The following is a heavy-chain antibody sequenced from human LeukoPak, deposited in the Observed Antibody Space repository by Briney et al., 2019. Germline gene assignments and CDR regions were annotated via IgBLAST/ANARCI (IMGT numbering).Heavy chain of an antibody. J-gene: IGHJ4*02. CDR3: ARDGGPFDY. V-gene: IGHV3-7*01. CDR1: GFTFRSYW. Sequence: GGSLRLSCAASGFTFRSYWMSWVRQVPGKGLEWVANIKQEGSGKYYVDSVKGRFTISRDNAKKSLYLQMNSLRAEDTAVYYCARDGGPFDYWGQGTLVIVSS. CDR2: IKQEGSGK. D-gene: IGHD3-16*01.